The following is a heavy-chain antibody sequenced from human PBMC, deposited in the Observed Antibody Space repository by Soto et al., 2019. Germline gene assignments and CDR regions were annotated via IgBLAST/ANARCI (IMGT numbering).Heavy chain of an antibody. D-gene: IGHD3-22*01. CDR1: GYTLTELS. CDR2: FDPEDGET. V-gene: IGHV1-24*01. J-gene: IGHJ4*02. Sequence: ASVKVSCKVSGYTLTELSMRWVRQAPGKGLEWMGGFDPEDGETIYAQKFQGRVTMTEDTSTDTAYMELSSLRSEDTAVYYCATRPGFYYDSSGYYFDYWGQGTLVTVSS. CDR3: ATRPGFYYDSSGYYFDY.